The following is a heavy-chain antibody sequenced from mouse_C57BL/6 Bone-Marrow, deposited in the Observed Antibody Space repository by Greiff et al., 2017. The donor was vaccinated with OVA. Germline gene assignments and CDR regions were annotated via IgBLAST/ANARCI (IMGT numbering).Heavy chain of an antibody. V-gene: IGHV14-4*01. CDR1: GFNIKDAY. J-gene: IGHJ3*01. Sequence: EVQLQQSGAELVRPGASVKLSCTASGFNIKDAYLPWVQQRPEQGLEWIGWIDPENGDTEYASKFQGKATITADTSSNTAYLQLSSLTSEDTAVYYCTIPYDYDGAWFAYWGQGTLVTVSA. CDR3: TIPYDYDGAWFAY. CDR2: IDPENGDT. D-gene: IGHD2-4*01.